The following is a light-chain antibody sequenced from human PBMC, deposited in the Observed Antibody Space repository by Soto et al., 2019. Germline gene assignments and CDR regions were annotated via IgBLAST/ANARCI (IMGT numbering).Light chain of an antibody. Sequence: EIVLTQSPGTLSLSPGERATLSCRASQSVSSTFLAWYQQKPGQAPRLLIYGVSKRATGIPDRFSGSCSGTDFTLTISTLEPEDFAVYFCGQFVSSPPRTFGQGTKVESK. CDR3: GQFVSSPPRT. CDR2: GVS. CDR1: QSVSSTF. J-gene: IGKJ1*01. V-gene: IGKV3-20*01.